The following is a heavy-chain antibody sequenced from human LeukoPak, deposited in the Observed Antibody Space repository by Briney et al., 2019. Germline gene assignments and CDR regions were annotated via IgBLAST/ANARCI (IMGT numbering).Heavy chain of an antibody. D-gene: IGHD6-13*01. J-gene: IGHJ4*02. V-gene: IGHV1-2*02. CDR1: GYTFTDYS. Sequence: ASVKVSCKASGYTFTDYSMHWVRQAPGQGLEWMGWINPNSGGTNYAQKFQGRVTMTRDTSISTAYMELSRLRSDDTAVYYCAREGIAAAGTAFDYWGQGTLVTVSS. CDR3: AREGIAAAGTAFDY. CDR2: INPNSGGT.